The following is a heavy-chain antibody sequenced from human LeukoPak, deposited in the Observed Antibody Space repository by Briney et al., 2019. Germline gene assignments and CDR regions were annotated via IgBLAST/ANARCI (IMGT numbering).Heavy chain of an antibody. V-gene: IGHV4-31*03. CDR2: IYYSGST. J-gene: IGHJ4*02. CDR1: GGSISSGGYY. CDR3: ARVTWSGYYSFDY. D-gene: IGHD3-3*01. Sequence: SQTLSLTCTVSGGSISSGGYYWSWIRQHPGKGLEWIGYIYYSGSTYYNPSLKSRVTISVDTSKNQFSLKLSSVTAANTAVYYCARVTWSGYYSFDYWGQGTLVTVSS.